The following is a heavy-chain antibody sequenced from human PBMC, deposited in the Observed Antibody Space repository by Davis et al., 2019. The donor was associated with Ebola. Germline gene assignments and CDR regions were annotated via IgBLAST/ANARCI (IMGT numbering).Heavy chain of an antibody. Sequence: AASVKVSCKASGYTFTGYYMHWVRQAPGQGLEWMGRINPNSGGTNYAQKFQGRVTMTRDTSISTAYMELSRLRSDDTAVYYCARVDLRIEAGASWFDPWGQGTLVTVSS. CDR2: INPNSGGT. CDR1: GYTFTGYY. J-gene: IGHJ5*02. V-gene: IGHV1-2*06. D-gene: IGHD6-13*01. CDR3: ARVDLRIEAGASWFDP.